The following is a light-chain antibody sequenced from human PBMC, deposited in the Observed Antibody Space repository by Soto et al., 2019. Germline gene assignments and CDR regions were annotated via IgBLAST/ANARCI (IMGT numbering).Light chain of an antibody. CDR2: DAS. J-gene: IGKJ2*01. Sequence: ENVLTQSPGTLSLSPGEGATLSCRASQSIYTKLAWYQKKSGQAPRLLIYDASTRAYGIPDRFSGSGSGTDFSLTISRLEPEDFAVYYCQQYAGSLYTFAQGTKVDIK. CDR3: QQYAGSLYT. CDR1: QSIYTK. V-gene: IGKV3-20*01.